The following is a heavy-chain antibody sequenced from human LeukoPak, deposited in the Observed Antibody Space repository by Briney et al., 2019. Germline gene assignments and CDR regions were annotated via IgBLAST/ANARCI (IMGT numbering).Heavy chain of an antibody. Sequence: GASVKVSCKASGYTFTGYYMHWVRQAPGQGPEWMGWINPNSGSTYCPQNFQGRVTMIRDTSISTAYMELISLRSDDTAVYYCARDSNSSSSEPDYWGQGTLVTVSS. CDR3: ARDSNSSSSEPDY. D-gene: IGHD6-6*01. J-gene: IGHJ4*02. V-gene: IGHV1-2*02. CDR2: INPNSGST. CDR1: GYTFTGYY.